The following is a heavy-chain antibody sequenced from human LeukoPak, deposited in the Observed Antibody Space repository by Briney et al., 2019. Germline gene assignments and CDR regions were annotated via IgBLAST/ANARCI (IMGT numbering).Heavy chain of an antibody. D-gene: IGHD3-3*01. CDR2: IYYSGST. J-gene: IGHJ3*02. CDR1: GGSISSYY. Sequence: SETLSLTCTVSGGSISSYYRSWIRQPPGKGLEWIGYIYYSGSTNYNPSLKSRVTISVDTSKNQFSLKLSSVTAADTAVYYCARGQDFWSGLWAFDIWGQGTMVTVSS. V-gene: IGHV4-59*01. CDR3: ARGQDFWSGLWAFDI.